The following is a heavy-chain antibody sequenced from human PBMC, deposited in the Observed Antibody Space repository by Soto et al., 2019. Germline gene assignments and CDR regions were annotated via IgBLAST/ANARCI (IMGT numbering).Heavy chain of an antibody. J-gene: IGHJ4*02. Sequence: QSGPTLVNPPASVKVSCKASGYTFTSYGISWVRQAPGQGLEWMGWISAYNGNTNYAQKLQGRVTMTTDTSTSTAYMELRSLRSDDSAVYYCARVGYSSGWYHFDYWGQGTLVTVSS. V-gene: IGHV1-18*01. CDR3: ARVGYSSGWYHFDY. CDR2: ISAYNGNT. D-gene: IGHD6-19*01. CDR1: GYTFTSYG.